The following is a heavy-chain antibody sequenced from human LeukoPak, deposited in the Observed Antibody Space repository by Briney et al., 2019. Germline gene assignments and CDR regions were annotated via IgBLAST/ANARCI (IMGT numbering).Heavy chain of an antibody. D-gene: IGHD5-24*01. CDR1: GFTFSSYS. CDR2: ISSSGSTI. CDR3: ARDRRDGYNRFDY. J-gene: IGHJ4*02. Sequence: PGGSLRLSCAASGFTFSSYSMNWVRQAPGKGLEWVSYISSSGSTIYYADSVKGRFTISRDNAKNSLYLQMNSLRAEDTAVYYCARDRRDGYNRFDYWGQGTLVTVSS. V-gene: IGHV3-48*04.